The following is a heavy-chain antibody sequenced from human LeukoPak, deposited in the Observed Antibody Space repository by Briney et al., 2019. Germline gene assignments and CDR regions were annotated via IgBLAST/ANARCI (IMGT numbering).Heavy chain of an antibody. Sequence: SETLSLTCAVSGGSISSSNWWSWVRQPPGKGLEWIGEIYHSGSTNYNPSLKSRVTISVDKSKNQFSLKLSSVTAADTAVYYCAKVISGADCFFDYWGQGTLVTVSS. V-gene: IGHV4-4*02. J-gene: IGHJ4*02. D-gene: IGHD2-21*01. CDR2: IYHSGST. CDR3: AKVISGADCFFDY. CDR1: GGSISSSNW.